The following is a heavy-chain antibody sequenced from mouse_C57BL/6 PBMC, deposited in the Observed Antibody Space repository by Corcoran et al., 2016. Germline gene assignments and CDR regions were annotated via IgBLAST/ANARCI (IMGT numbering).Heavy chain of an antibody. V-gene: IGHV1-66*01. CDR1: GYSFTSYY. CDR2: IYPGSGNT. Sequence: QVQLQQSGPELVKPGASVKISCKASGYSFTSYYIHWVKQRPGQGLEWIGWIYPGSGNTKYNEKFKGKATLTADTSSSTAYMQLSSLTSEDSAVYYCAREAYDYDGMDYWGQGTSVTVSS. J-gene: IGHJ4*01. CDR3: AREAYDYDGMDY. D-gene: IGHD1-1*02.